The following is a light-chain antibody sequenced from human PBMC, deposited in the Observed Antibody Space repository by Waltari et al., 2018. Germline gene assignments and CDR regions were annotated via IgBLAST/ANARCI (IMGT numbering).Light chain of an antibody. CDR2: GAS. V-gene: IGKV3-15*01. Sequence: IVLTQSPVTLSVSPGERVTLSCRASQSARTNVAWYQQQPGQAPKLLIYGASKRATGIPARCSGTGSGTEFTLTISSLQSEDFAVYFCHHYNDWPPGTFGQGTKLDSK. CDR1: QSARTN. J-gene: IGKJ2*02. CDR3: HHYNDWPPGT.